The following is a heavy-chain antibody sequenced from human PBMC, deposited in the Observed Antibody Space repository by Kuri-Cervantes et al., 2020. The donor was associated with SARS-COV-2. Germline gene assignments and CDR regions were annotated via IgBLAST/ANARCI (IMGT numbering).Heavy chain of an antibody. CDR3: ARGTTGAFDI. V-gene: IGHV1-18*01. J-gene: IGHJ3*02. CDR1: GYLFNSYG. CDR2: VSPHNGNT. Sequence: ASVKVSCKASGYLFNSYGITWVRQAPGQGLGWMGWVSPHNGNTLYTQKLQGRLTMSTDTSTSTAYMELRSLRSDDTAVYYCARGTTGAFDIWGQGTMVTVSS. D-gene: IGHD1-14*01.